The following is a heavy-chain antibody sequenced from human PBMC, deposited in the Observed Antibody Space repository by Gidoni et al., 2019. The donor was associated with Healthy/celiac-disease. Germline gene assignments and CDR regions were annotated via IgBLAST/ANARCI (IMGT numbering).Heavy chain of an antibody. CDR2: INPSGGST. CDR1: GYTFPSHY. V-gene: IGHV1-46*01. D-gene: IGHD2-15*01. J-gene: IGHJ6*02. Sequence: QVQLVQSGAEVKKPGASVKVSCKASGYTFPSHYMPWVRQSPGQGLEWMGIINPSGGSTSYAQKFQGRVTMTRDTSTSTVYMELSSLRSEDTAVYYCARDRWGYCSGGSCFDYYYYYGMDVWGQGTTVTVSS. CDR3: ARDRWGYCSGGSCFDYYYYYGMDV.